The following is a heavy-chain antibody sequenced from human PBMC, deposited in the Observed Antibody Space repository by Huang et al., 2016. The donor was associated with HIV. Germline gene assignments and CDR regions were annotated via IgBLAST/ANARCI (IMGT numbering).Heavy chain of an antibody. CDR1: GFSFRTYA. Sequence: QVQLVESGGGVVQPGRSLGLSCAASGFSFRTYAIHWVRQAPGKGLEWVALISSDGTNKYYADSVKDRSTISRDNSENTVYLQINSLTTEDTAVYYCARYNSGWLDDWGQGTLVTVSS. D-gene: IGHD6-19*01. CDR2: ISSDGTNK. CDR3: ARYNSGWLDD. V-gene: IGHV3-30-3*01. J-gene: IGHJ4*02.